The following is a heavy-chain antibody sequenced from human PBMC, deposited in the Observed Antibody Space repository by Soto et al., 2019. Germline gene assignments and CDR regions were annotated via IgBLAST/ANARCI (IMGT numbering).Heavy chain of an antibody. D-gene: IGHD5-18*01. J-gene: IGHJ4*02. CDR3: AKDQRAMVPMGGDY. CDR1: GFTFSSYA. CDR2: ISGSGGST. Sequence: GGSLRLSWAASGFTFSSYAMSWVRQAPGKGLEWVSAISGSGGSTYYADSVKGRFTISRDNSKNTLYLQMNSLRAEDTAVYYCAKDQRAMVPMGGDYWGQGTLVTVSS. V-gene: IGHV3-23*01.